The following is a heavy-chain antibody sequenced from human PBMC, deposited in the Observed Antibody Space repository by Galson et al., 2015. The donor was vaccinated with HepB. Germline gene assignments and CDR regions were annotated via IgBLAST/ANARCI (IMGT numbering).Heavy chain of an antibody. Sequence: GIINYNPSLQSRVSMSVDTSKSQFSLKLSSVTAADTAVYYCARWIAAAVSPHSDYWGQGTLATVSS. V-gene: IGHV4-59*10. J-gene: IGHJ4*02. CDR2: GII. D-gene: IGHD6-13*01. CDR3: ARWIAAAVSPHSDY.